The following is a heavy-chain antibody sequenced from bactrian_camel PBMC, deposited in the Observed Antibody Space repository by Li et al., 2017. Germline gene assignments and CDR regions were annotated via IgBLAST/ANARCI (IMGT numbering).Heavy chain of an antibody. CDR2: IRLDGLI. V-gene: IGHV3S53*01. D-gene: IGHD4*01. CDR1: GYSFSTCG. Sequence: HVQLVESGGGLVQPGGSLNISCVVSGYSFSTCGMGWYRRALGKGRELVSTIRLDGLIVYADSVKGRFTISRDNAKNTVYLQLNSLKTEDMAMYYCATNGYMSEYLRCWGQGTQVTVS. CDR3: ATNGYMSEYLRC. J-gene: IGHJ6*01.